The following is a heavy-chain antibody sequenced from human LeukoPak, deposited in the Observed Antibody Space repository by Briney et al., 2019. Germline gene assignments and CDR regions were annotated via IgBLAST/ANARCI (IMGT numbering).Heavy chain of an antibody. D-gene: IGHD2-21*01. CDR3: ARIRYNAYCGGDCYSEY. J-gene: IGHJ4*02. CDR1: GFSLSTSGMC. CDR2: IDWDDDK. Sequence: SGPALVKPTQTLALTCTFSGFSLSTSGMCVSWIRQPPGKALEWLALIDWDDDKYYSTSLKTRLTISKDTSKNQVVLTMTNMDPVDTATYYCARIRYNAYCGGDCYSEYWGQRTLVTVSS. V-gene: IGHV2-70*01.